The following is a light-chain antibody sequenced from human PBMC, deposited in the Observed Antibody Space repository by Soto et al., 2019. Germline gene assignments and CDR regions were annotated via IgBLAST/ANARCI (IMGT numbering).Light chain of an antibody. Sequence: DIQMTQSPSFVSASVGDRVTITCRASQGISRWLAWYQQRPGKAPELLIYGASSLQSGVPSRFSGSGSGTYFTLTIRSLQPEDFATYYCYQANSFPLTFGRGTRLEIK. V-gene: IGKV1-12*01. CDR3: YQANSFPLT. CDR2: GAS. J-gene: IGKJ5*01. CDR1: QGISRW.